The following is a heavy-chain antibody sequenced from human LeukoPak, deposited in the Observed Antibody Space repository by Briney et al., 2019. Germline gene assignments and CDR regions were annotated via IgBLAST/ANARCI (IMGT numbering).Heavy chain of an antibody. J-gene: IGHJ6*03. V-gene: IGHV4-30-4*08. D-gene: IGHD3-16*01. Sequence: SETLSLTCTVSGGSISSGDYYWSWIRQPPGKGLEWIGYIYYSGSTYYNPSLKSRVTISVDTSKNQFSLKLSSVTAADTAVYYCARFGRYYYYYMDVWGRGTTVTVSS. CDR3: ARFGRYYYYYMDV. CDR2: IYYSGST. CDR1: GGSISSGDYY.